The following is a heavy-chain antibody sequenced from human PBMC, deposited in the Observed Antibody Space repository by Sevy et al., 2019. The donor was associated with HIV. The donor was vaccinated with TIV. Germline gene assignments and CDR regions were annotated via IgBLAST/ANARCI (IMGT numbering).Heavy chain of an antibody. CDR2: IRYDASIE. J-gene: IGHJ6*03. Sequence: GGSLRLSCAASGFTFSSYGMNWVRQAPGRGLEWVAFIRYDASIEYYTYSVRGRFTVSRDNSKNTLYLQMNSLRAEDTAVYYCARRNYYGPGSYHYYYMDVWGKGTTVTVSS. CDR3: ARRNYYGPGSYHYYYMDV. CDR1: GFTFSSYG. V-gene: IGHV3-30*02. D-gene: IGHD3-10*01.